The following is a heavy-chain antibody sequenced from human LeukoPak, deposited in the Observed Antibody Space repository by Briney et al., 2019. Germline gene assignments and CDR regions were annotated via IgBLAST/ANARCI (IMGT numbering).Heavy chain of an antibody. CDR2: INHCGNT. Sequence: SSETLSLTCAVYGGSFSKYYWTWIRQPPGKGLEWIGEINHCGNTNYNPSLKSRVTISVDTSKNQFSLKLNSVTAADTAAYYCARVFYDYLLYRGGYYWYHFGMDVWGQGTTVTVSS. D-gene: IGHD3-9*01. CDR1: GGSFSKYY. J-gene: IGHJ6*02. V-gene: IGHV4-34*01. CDR3: ARVFYDYLLYRGGYYWYHFGMDV.